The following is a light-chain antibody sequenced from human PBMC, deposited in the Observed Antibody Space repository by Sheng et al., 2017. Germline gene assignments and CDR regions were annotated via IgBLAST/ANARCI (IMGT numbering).Light chain of an antibody. J-gene: IGKJ2*01. CDR2: DGS. CDR1: QSVSSN. Sequence: EIVMTQSPATLSMSPGERATLSCRASQSVSSNLAWYQQKPGQAPRLLIYDGSIRATGIPARFSGSGSGTEFTLTITSLQSEDFAVYYCQQDNNWPYTFGQGTKLEI. CDR3: QQDNNWPYT. V-gene: IGKV3-15*01.